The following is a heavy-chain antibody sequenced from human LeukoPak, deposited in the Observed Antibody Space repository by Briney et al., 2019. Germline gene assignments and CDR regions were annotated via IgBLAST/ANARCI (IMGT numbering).Heavy chain of an antibody. V-gene: IGHV3-53*01. J-gene: IGHJ4*02. D-gene: IGHD3-22*01. Sequence: GGSLRLSCAASGFTVSSNYMSWVRQAPGKGLEWVSVIYSGGSTYYADSVKGRFTISRDNSKNTLYLQMNSPRAEDTAVYYCARTYYYDSSGYYLYYFDYWGQGTLVTVSS. CDR3: ARTYYYDSSGYYLYYFDY. CDR2: IYSGGST. CDR1: GFTVSSNY.